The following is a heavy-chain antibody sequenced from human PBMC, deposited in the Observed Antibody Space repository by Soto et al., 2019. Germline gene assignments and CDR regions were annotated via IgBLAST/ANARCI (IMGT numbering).Heavy chain of an antibody. CDR2: MNPNSGNT. J-gene: IGHJ4*02. V-gene: IGHV1-8*01. Sequence: QVQLVQSGAEVKKPGASVKVSCKASGYTFTSYDINWVRQATGQGLEWMGWMNPNSGNTGYAQKFQGRVTMTRNTSISTAYMELSSLRSEDTAVYYCARGYCSSTSCYAGYFGYWGQGILVTVSS. CDR3: ARGYCSSTSCYAGYFGY. CDR1: GYTFTSYD. D-gene: IGHD2-2*01.